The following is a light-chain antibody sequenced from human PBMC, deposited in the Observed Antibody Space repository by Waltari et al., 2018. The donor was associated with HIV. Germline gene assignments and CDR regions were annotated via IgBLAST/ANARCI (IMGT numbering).Light chain of an antibody. Sequence: QSVLTQPPSVSGAPGPRVTISCTGINSNIRAGYGVHWYQHLPGAAPKLLIYDINNRPSGVPDRFSGSKSGTSASLAITGLQVEDEGDYFCQSYDSSLNVIFGGGTKLTVL. J-gene: IGLJ2*01. V-gene: IGLV1-40*01. CDR2: DIN. CDR1: NSNIRAGYG. CDR3: QSYDSSLNVI.